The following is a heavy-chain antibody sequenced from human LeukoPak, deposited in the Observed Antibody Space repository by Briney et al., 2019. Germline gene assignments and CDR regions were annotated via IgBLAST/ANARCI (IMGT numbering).Heavy chain of an antibody. CDR3: ARASPGGEVLDV. J-gene: IGHJ6*02. Sequence: ASVKVSCKASGGTFSSYAISWVRQAPGQGLEWMGRIIPILGIANYAQKFQGRVTITADKSTSTAYMELSSLRSEDTAVYYCARASPGGEVLDVWGQGTTVTVSS. D-gene: IGHD3-16*01. CDR1: GGTFSSYA. CDR2: IIPILGIA. V-gene: IGHV1-69*04.